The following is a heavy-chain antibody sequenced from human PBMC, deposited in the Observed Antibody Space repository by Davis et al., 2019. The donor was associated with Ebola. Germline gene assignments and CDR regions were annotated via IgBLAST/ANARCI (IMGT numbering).Heavy chain of an antibody. CDR3: TTRTAVTDVHAFDV. V-gene: IGHV3-15*01. CDR1: GFTFSKAW. Sequence: PGGSLRLSCAASGFTFSKAWMSWVRQAPGKGLEWVGRIKSKTDGGTIDYAAPVQGRFTTSSDDSKNTLFLQMDILKTEDTAVYHCTTRTAVTDVHAFDVWGQGTMVAVSS. J-gene: IGHJ3*01. D-gene: IGHD6-19*01. CDR2: IKSKTDGGTI.